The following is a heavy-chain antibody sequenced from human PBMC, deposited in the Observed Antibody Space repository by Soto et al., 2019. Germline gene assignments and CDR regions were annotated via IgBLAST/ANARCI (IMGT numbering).Heavy chain of an antibody. Sequence: GASVKVSCKASGCTFTSYAMHWVRQAPGQRLEGMGWINAGNGNTNYSQKFQGRVTITRDTSASTAYMELSSLRSEDTAVYYCAREFPPTPPSTYVHSAHSGWYLNWFDPWGQGTLVTVSS. CDR1: GCTFTSYA. CDR3: AREFPPTPPSTYVHSAHSGWYLNWFDP. D-gene: IGHD6-19*01. V-gene: IGHV1-3*01. CDR2: INAGNGNT. J-gene: IGHJ5*02.